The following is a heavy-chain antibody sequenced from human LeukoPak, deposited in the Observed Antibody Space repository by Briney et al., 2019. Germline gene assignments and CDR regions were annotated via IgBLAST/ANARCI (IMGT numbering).Heavy chain of an antibody. CDR1: GFTFSSYC. J-gene: IGHJ6*03. V-gene: IGHV3-74*01. D-gene: IGHD7-27*01. CDR3: ARSDQANWGSGTDYMDV. CDR2: INSDGSST. Sequence: PGGSLRLSCAASGFTFSSYCMHWVRQAPGKGLVWVSRINSDGSSTSYADSVKGRFTISRDNAKNTLYLQMNSLRAEDTAVYYCARSDQANWGSGTDYMDVWGKGTTVTVSS.